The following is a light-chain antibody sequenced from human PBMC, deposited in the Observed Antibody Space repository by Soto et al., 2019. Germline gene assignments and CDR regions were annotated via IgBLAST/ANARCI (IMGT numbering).Light chain of an antibody. J-gene: IGKJ1*01. CDR1: QSVSSN. V-gene: IGKV3-15*01. CDR2: GAS. Sequence: EIVVTQSPATLSVSPGERATLSCRASQSVSSNLAWYQQKPGQAPRLLIYGASTRATGIPARFSGSGSGTEFTLTISSLQSEDFAVYYCQQYNNWPGTFGQGTNVDI. CDR3: QQYNNWPGT.